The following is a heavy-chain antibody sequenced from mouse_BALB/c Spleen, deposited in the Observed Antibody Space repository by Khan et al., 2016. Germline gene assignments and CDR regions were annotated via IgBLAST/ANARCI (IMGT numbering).Heavy chain of an antibody. CDR1: GYAFSSYW. Sequence: QVQLTGSGAELVRPGSSVTISCKASGYAFSSYWMNWVKQRPGQGLEWIGQIYPGDGDTNYNGKFKGKATLTADKSSSTAYMQLRSLTSADAEVYFCARDYYGSDFDYWGQGTTLTVSS. D-gene: IGHD1-1*01. CDR2: IYPGDGDT. V-gene: IGHV1-80*01. CDR3: ARDYYGSDFDY. J-gene: IGHJ2*01.